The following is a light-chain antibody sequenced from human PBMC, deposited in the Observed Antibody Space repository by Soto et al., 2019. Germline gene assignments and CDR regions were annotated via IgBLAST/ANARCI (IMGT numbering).Light chain of an antibody. Sequence: EIVLTQSPATLSLSPGERATLSCRASQSVSSKLAWYQQKPGQAPRLLIYDASRRATGIPDRFSGSGSGTNFTLTISRLEPEDFAVYYCQQYGSSVTFGQGTRLEIK. J-gene: IGKJ5*01. CDR1: QSVSSK. CDR2: DAS. CDR3: QQYGSSVT. V-gene: IGKV3-20*01.